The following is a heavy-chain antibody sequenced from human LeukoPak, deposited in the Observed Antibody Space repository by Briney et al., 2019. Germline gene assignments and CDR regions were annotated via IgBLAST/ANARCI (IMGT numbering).Heavy chain of an antibody. Sequence: GRSLRLSCAASGFTFSTYGMHWVRQAPGKGLEWVAVTSYDGSSKFYADSVKGRFTISRDNSKNTLYLQMNSLRAEDTAVYYCAKGPSSGPIYDAFDIWGQGTMVTVSS. J-gene: IGHJ3*02. CDR3: AKGPSSGPIYDAFDI. V-gene: IGHV3-30*18. CDR2: TSYDGSSK. D-gene: IGHD6-19*01. CDR1: GFTFSTYG.